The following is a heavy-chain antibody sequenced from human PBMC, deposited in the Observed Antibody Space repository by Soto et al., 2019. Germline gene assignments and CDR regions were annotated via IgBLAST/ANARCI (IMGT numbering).Heavy chain of an antibody. CDR2: IWYDGSNK. CDR3: ARETNYDYVWGSYRYTSYFDY. CDR1: GFTFSSYG. V-gene: IGHV3-33*01. J-gene: IGHJ4*02. Sequence: GGSLRLSCAASGFTFSSYGMHWVRQAPGKGLEWVAVIWYDGSNKYYADSVKGRFTISRDNSKNTLYLQMNSLRAEDTAVYYCARETNYDYVWGSYRYTSYFDYWGQGTLVTVSS. D-gene: IGHD3-16*02.